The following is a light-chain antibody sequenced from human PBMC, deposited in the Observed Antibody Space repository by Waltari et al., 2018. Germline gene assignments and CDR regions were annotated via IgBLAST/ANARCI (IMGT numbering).Light chain of an antibody. CDR2: RNT. CDR1: ELTDKY. Sequence: SPGLTQPPSVSVSPGQTAMITCSGSELTDKYIYWFQHKSGQAPVVVIRRNTGRPSGIPERFSASDSGTTGTLVISGVEAEDEADYYCQSADDSGNHVLFGGGTKLTVL. V-gene: IGLV3-25*03. J-gene: IGLJ2*01. CDR3: QSADDSGNHVL.